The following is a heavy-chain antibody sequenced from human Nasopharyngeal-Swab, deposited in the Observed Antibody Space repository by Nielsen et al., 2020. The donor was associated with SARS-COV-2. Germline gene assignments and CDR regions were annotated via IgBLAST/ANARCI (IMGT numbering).Heavy chain of an antibody. V-gene: IGHV3-11*04. J-gene: IGHJ5*02. CDR3: ARVTSSDLFDP. CDR1: GFTFSDYY. D-gene: IGHD2-2*01. Sequence: SLNISCAASGFTFSDYYMSWIRQAPGKGLEWVSYISSRSSTIYYGDSVKGRFTISRDNAKSSLYLQMNSLRAEDTAVYFCARVTSSDLFDPWGQGTLVTVSS. CDR2: ISSRSSTI.